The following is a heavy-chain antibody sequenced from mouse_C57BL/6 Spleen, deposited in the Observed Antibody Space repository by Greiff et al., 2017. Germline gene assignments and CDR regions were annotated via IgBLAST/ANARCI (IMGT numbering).Heavy chain of an antibody. J-gene: IGHJ2*01. Sequence: VQLQQPGAELVMPGASVKLSCKASGYTFTSYWMHWVKQRPGQGLEWIGEIDPSDSYTNYNQKFKGKSTLTVDKSSSTAYMQLSSLTSEDSAVYYCARGFTTVVAPFDYWGQGTTLTVSS. V-gene: IGHV1-69*01. CDR2: IDPSDSYT. CDR3: ARGFTTVVAPFDY. CDR1: GYTFTSYW. D-gene: IGHD1-1*01.